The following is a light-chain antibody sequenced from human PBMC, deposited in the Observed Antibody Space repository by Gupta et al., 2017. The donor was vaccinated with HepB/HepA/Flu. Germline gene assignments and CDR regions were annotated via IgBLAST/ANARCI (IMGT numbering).Light chain of an antibody. CDR3: QQYGSSPRT. CDR2: AAS. J-gene: IGKJ1*01. CDR1: QSVSSTY. V-gene: IGKV3-20*01. Sequence: IVLTHSPGTLSLSPGERVTLSCRASQSVSSTYLAWYQQKPGQAPRLLIHAASIRATGIPDRFSGSGSGTDFTLTISSLDPEDFGMYYCQQYGSSPRTFGQGTKVEIK.